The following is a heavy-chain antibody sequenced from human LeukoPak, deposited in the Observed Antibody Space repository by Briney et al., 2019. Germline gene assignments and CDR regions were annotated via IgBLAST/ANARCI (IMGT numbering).Heavy chain of an antibody. CDR3: ARHTTVVPPHYFDY. CDR2: VFYSGST. Sequence: PSETLSLTCTVSGFSISSYYWSWIRQPPGKGLEWIGYVFYSGSTNYNPSLKSRVTMSLGTSKNQISLKLSSVTAADTAMYYCARHTTVVPPHYFDYWGQGTLVTVSS. J-gene: IGHJ4*02. D-gene: IGHD4-23*01. V-gene: IGHV4-59*08. CDR1: GFSISSYY.